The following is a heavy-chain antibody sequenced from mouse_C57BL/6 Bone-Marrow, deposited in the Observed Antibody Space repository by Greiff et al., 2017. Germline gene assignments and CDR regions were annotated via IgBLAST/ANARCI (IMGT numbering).Heavy chain of an antibody. CDR1: GFTFSDYY. CDR3: ARDLPTPLDY. CDR2: INYDGSST. Sequence: EVQRVESEGGLVQPGSSMKLSCTASGFTFSDYYMAWVRQVPEKGLEWVANINYDGSSTYYLDSLKSRFIISRDNAKNILYLQMSSLKSEDTATYYCARDLPTPLDYWGQGTTLTVSS. V-gene: IGHV5-16*01. J-gene: IGHJ2*01. D-gene: IGHD2-10*01.